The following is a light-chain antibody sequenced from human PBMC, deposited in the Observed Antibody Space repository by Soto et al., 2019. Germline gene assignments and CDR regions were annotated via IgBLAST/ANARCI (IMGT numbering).Light chain of an antibody. CDR2: QDS. J-gene: IGLJ3*02. CDR1: KLGSKY. Sequence: SYELTQPPSVCVSPGQTASITCSGDKLGSKYTSWYHQKSGQSPVLVVWQDSKRPSGTPDRFSGSNSGNTATLTISGTQPMDEGDYYCQTWDSSLGVAFGGGTKLTVL. V-gene: IGLV3-1*01. CDR3: QTWDSSLGVA.